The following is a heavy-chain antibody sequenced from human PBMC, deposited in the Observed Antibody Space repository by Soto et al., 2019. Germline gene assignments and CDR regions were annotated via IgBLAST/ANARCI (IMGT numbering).Heavy chain of an antibody. CDR2: ISNTGGST. CDR1: GFSFSSYA. V-gene: IGHV3-23*01. CDR3: AKSIVHYYDSTGNDDAFDI. Sequence: SGGSLRLSCAASGFSFSSYAMSWVRQAPGKGLEWVSTISNTGGSTFYVDSVKGRFTVSRDNSRSTLFLQMDTLRAEDTAVYYCAKSIVHYYDSTGNDDAFDIWGQGRMVTVSS. J-gene: IGHJ3*02. D-gene: IGHD3-22*01.